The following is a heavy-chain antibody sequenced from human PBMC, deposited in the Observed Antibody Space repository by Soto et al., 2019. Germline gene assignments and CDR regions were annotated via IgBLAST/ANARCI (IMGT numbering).Heavy chain of an antibody. CDR3: ARRGSGKWYLDL. Sequence: QVQLQESGPGLVKPSGTLSLPCTVSGASISTYYWSWIRPPQGKGLVWIGDVYNSGSTNYKPSFTSRVTLSGDESTNQSYPMLSSVTAADTAVYYCARRGSGKWYLDLWGRGTLVTVSS. D-gene: IGHD3-16*01. V-gene: IGHV4-59*01. J-gene: IGHJ2*01. CDR2: VYNSGST. CDR1: GASISTYY.